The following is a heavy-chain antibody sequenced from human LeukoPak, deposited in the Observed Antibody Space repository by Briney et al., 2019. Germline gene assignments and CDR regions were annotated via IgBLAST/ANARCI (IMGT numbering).Heavy chain of an antibody. D-gene: IGHD3-16*01. CDR1: GGSISSSNYY. CDR3: ARRIGGGMGYYFDY. CDR2: IYYSGST. V-gene: IGHV4-39*07. J-gene: IGHJ4*02. Sequence: SETLSLTCTVSGGSISSSNYYWGWIRRPPGKGLEWIGSIYYSGSTYYNPSLKSRVTISVDTSKNQFSLKLSSVTAADTAVYYCARRIGGGMGYYFDYWGQGTLVTVSS.